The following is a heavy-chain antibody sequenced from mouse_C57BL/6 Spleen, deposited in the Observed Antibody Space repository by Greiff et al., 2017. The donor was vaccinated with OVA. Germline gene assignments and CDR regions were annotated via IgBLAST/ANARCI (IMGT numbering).Heavy chain of an antibody. J-gene: IGHJ2*01. CDR3: ARGGGIWSHFDY. CDR2: IDPSDSET. CDR1: GYTFTSYW. D-gene: IGHD1-1*02. V-gene: IGHV1-52*01. Sequence: QVQLQQPGAELVRPGSSVKLSCKASGYTFTSYWMHWVKQRPIQGLEWIGNIDPSDSETHYNQKFKDKATLTVDKSSSTAYMQLSSLTSEDSAVYYCARGGGIWSHFDYWGQGTTLTVSS.